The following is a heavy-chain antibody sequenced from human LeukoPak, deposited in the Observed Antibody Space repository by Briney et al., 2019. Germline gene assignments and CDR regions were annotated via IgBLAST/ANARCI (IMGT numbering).Heavy chain of an antibody. Sequence: SQTLSLTCAISGDSVSSNSASWTWIRQSPSRGLEWLGRTYYRSEWYSDYAVSVRSRITINSDTSNNQFSLHLNSVTPEDTAVYYCARGTSRAFNYWGQGTLVIVSS. CDR1: GDSVSSNSAS. V-gene: IGHV6-1*01. CDR2: TYYRSEWYS. D-gene: IGHD3-3*02. J-gene: IGHJ4*02. CDR3: ARGTSRAFNY.